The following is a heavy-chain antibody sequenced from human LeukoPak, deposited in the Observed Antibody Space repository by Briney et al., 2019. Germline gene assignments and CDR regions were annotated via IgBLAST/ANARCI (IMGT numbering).Heavy chain of an antibody. D-gene: IGHD2-8*01. V-gene: IGHV4-61*01. Sequence: PSETLSLTCAVSGYSISSGYYWSWIRQPPGKGLEWIGYIYYSGSTNYNPSLKSRVTISVDTSKNQFSLKLSSVTAADTAVYYCARERTNYYYMDVWGKGTTVTVSS. J-gene: IGHJ6*03. CDR3: ARERTNYYYMDV. CDR2: IYYSGST. CDR1: GYSISSGYY.